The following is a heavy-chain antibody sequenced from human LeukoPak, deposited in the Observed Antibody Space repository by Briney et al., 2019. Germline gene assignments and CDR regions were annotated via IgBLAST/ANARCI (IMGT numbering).Heavy chain of an antibody. CDR3: ASGRYFDL. CDR1: GGSISSSSYY. V-gene: IGHV4-39*07. J-gene: IGHJ2*01. CDR2: IYYRGST. Sequence: NPSETLSLTCNVSGGSISSSSYYWGWVRQPPGKGLEWIGSIYYRGSTYYKPSLKSRVTISLDTSRNQFSLKMSSVTAADTAVYFCASGRYFDLWGRGTLVTVSS.